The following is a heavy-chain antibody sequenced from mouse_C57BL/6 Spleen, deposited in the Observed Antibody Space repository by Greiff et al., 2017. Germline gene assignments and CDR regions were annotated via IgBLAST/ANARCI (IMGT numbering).Heavy chain of an antibody. CDR2: IYPGSGST. CDR3: AISGYYYGSSYCPPY. D-gene: IGHD1-1*01. Sequence: VQLQQPGAELVKPGASVKMSCKASGYTFTSYWITWVKQRPGQGLEWIGDIYPGSGSTNYNEKFKSKATLTVDTSSSTAYMQLSSLTSVDSAVYYCAISGYYYGSSYCPPYWGQGTTLTVSS. J-gene: IGHJ2*01. CDR1: GYTFTSYW. V-gene: IGHV1-55*01.